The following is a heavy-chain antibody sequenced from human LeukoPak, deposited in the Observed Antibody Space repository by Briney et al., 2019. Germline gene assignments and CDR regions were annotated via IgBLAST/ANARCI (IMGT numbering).Heavy chain of an antibody. CDR1: GGSFSDYY. CDR2: INDSGST. V-gene: IGHV4-34*01. CDR3: ALPSSGMWDYMDV. D-gene: IGHD3-22*01. J-gene: IGHJ6*03. Sequence: SETLSLTCAVYGGSFSDYYWSWIRQPPGKGLEWTGEINDSGSTNSNPSLKSRVTISVDTSKNQFSLQLSSVTAADTAVYYCALPSSGMWDYMDVWGKGTTVTVSS.